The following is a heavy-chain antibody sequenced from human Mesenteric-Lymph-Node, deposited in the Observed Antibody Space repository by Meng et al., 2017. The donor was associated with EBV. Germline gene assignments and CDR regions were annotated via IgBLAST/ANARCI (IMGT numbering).Heavy chain of an antibody. D-gene: IGHD2-21*02. V-gene: IGHV4-28*01. CDR3: ATTSEVTTTWFDP. Sequence: QVQLQESGPGLGKPSHTLSLTCAVFGYPISSSHWWVWIRQPPGKGLEWIGYIHYTGSTYYNPSLKSRVTMSVDTSKNQFSLNLSSVTAVDTAIYYCATTSEVTTTWFDPWGQGTLSTVSS. CDR2: IHYTGST. CDR1: GYPISSSHW. J-gene: IGHJ5*02.